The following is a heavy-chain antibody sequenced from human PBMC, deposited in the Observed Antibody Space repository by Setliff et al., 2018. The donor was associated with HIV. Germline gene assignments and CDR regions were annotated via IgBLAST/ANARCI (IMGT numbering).Heavy chain of an antibody. J-gene: IGHJ3*02. CDR3: VRDSSGYLRHGFDI. CDR1: GFTFSSYS. D-gene: IGHD3-22*01. V-gene: IGHV3-66*02. CDR2: IYRGGPT. Sequence: GGSLRLSCAASGFTFSSYSMTWVRQAPGKGLEWVSVIYRGGPTYYANSVKGRFSISRDNSENTVYLQMYSLRTEDTALYYCVRDSSGYLRHGFDIWGQGTMVTVSS.